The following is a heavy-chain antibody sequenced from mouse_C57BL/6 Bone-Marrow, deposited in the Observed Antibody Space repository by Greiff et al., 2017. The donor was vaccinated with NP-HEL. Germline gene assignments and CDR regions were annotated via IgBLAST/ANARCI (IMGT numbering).Heavy chain of an antibody. CDR3: ARRSLYYYGSSYVRYAMDY. D-gene: IGHD1-1*01. Sequence: EVKLQESGPELVKPGASVKISCKASGYSFTGYYMNWVKQSPEKSLEWIGEINPSTGGTTYNQKFKAKATLTVDKSSSTAYMQLKSLTSEDSAVYYCARRSLYYYGSSYVRYAMDYWGQGTSVTVSS. CDR2: INPSTGGT. J-gene: IGHJ4*01. CDR1: GYSFTGYY. V-gene: IGHV1-42*01.